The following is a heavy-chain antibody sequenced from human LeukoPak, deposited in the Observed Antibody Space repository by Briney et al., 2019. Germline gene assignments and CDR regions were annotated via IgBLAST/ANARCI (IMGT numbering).Heavy chain of an antibody. CDR3: ARVVNRMTSFFLLF. Sequence: ASVKVSCKASGYIFSDYYIHWVRQAPGQGPEWVGWINPHSGGTNYAQKFRGRVTMTRDTSISTTYMELNRLTSDDTAVYYCARVVNRMTSFFLLFWGQGTLVTVSS. CDR2: INPHSGGT. V-gene: IGHV1-2*02. CDR1: GYIFSDYY. D-gene: IGHD3-3*01. J-gene: IGHJ4*02.